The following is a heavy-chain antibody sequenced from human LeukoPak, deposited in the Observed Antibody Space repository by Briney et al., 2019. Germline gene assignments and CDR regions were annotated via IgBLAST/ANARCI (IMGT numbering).Heavy chain of an antibody. CDR3: VRSTMVRGVISMDV. CDR1: GYNFTTYW. Sequence: GESLKISCKGSGYNFTTYWIGWVRQMPGKGLEWMGIIYPADSDTRYSPSFQGQVTISADKSISTTYLQWSSLKASDTAMYYCVRSTMVRGVISMDVWGQGTTVTVSS. CDR2: IYPADSDT. V-gene: IGHV5-51*01. J-gene: IGHJ6*02. D-gene: IGHD3-10*01.